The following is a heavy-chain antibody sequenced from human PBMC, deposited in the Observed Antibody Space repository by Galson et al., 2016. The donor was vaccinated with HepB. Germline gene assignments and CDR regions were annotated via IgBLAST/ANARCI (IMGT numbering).Heavy chain of an antibody. V-gene: IGHV3-23*01. Sequence: SLRLSCAGSGFTFSAYAMSWVRQAPGKGLEWVSAISTGGGGTYYADSVKGRFTISRDNSKNTLYLQLNSLRAEDTGVYYCARRYGDYSYGWGQGTLVTVSS. CDR1: GFTFSAYA. J-gene: IGHJ1*01. CDR3: ARRYGDYSYG. CDR2: ISTGGGGT. D-gene: IGHD4-17*01.